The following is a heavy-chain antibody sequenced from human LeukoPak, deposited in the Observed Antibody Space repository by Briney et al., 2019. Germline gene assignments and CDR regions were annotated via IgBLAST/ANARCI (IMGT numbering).Heavy chain of an antibody. V-gene: IGHV2-5*02. CDR3: AHIVHTAMVLYFYG. Sequence: SALTLVNPAQTRTLTCTFSGFFLRTRGEGVGWIRQPPGKALEWLALIYLDDDKRYSPSLKSRLTITKNPSKDQMVLTLTNMDAVDTATYCCAHIVHTAMVLYFYGWGQGIPVTV. CDR1: GFFLRTRGEG. J-gene: IGHJ4*02. D-gene: IGHD5-18*01. CDR2: IYLDDDK.